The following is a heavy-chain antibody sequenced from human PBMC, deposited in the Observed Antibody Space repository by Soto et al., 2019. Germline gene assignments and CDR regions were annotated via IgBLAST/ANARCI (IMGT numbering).Heavy chain of an antibody. D-gene: IGHD4-17*01. J-gene: IGHJ5*02. CDR1: GDSISRDGYS. Sequence: QLQLQESGSGLVKPSQTLSLTCVVSGDSISRDGYSWSWIRQPPGKGLEWIGYIYPSGSTYYNPSLKGRVTISVNKAKNQYSLRLSSVSAADTAVYYCASDYGHNRFDPWGQETLVTVSS. CDR2: IYPSGST. V-gene: IGHV4-30-2*01. CDR3: ASDYGHNRFDP.